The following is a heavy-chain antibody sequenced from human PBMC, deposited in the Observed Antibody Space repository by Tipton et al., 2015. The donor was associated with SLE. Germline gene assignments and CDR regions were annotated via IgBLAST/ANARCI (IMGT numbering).Heavy chain of an antibody. CDR1: GFTFDDYA. CDR3: AKDWGYSSNWHYAFDI. Sequence: SLRLSCAASGFTFDDYAMHWVRQAPGKGLEWVSAISGSGGNTFYADSVKGRFTISRDNSKDTLYLQVNTLRAEDTAVYYCAKDWGYSSNWHYAFDIWGQGTRVTVSS. V-gene: IGHV3-23*01. J-gene: IGHJ3*02. CDR2: ISGSGGNT. D-gene: IGHD6-13*01.